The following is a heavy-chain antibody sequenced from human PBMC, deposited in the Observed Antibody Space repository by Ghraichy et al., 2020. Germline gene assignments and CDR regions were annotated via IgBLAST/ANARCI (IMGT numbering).Heavy chain of an antibody. D-gene: IGHD3-3*01. CDR1: GGSISSTNYY. CDR2: IYYTGST. CDR3: ARQSDPLRFLEWLTPQYYFDY. Sequence: SETLSLTCTVSGGSISSTNYYWGWIRQPPGKGLEWIGTIYYTGSTYYNPSLKSRVTISVDTSTNQFSLKLNSVTAADTAVYYCARQSDPLRFLEWLTPQYYFDYWGQGTLVTVSS. J-gene: IGHJ4*02. V-gene: IGHV4-39*01.